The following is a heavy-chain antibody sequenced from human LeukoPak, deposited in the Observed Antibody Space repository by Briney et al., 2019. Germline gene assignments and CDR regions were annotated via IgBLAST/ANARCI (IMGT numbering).Heavy chain of an antibody. CDR1: GGSISSYY. J-gene: IGHJ4*02. D-gene: IGHD3-3*01. V-gene: IGHV4-4*07. CDR2: IYTSGST. CDR3: ARGITIFGVVTRFDY. Sequence: PSETLSLTCTVSGGSISSYYWSWIRQPAGKGLEWIGRIYTSGSTNYNPSLKSRVTMSVDTSKNQFSLKLSSVTAADTAVYYCARGITIFGVVTRFDYWGQGTLVTVSS.